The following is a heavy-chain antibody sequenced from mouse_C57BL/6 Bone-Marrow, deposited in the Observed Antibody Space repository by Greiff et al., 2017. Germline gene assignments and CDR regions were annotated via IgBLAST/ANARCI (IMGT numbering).Heavy chain of an antibody. D-gene: IGHD2-4*01. CDR1: GFTFSSYA. J-gene: IGHJ4*01. Sequence: EVQLQESGGGLVKPGGSLTLSCAASGFTFSSYAMSWVRQTPEKRLEWVATISDGGSYTYYPDNVKGRFTISRDNAKNHLYLQMSHLKSEDTAMYYCARNFVRDYVPSYYARDYWGQGTSVTVSS. CDR2: ISDGGSYT. CDR3: ARNFVRDYVPSYYARDY. V-gene: IGHV5-4*01.